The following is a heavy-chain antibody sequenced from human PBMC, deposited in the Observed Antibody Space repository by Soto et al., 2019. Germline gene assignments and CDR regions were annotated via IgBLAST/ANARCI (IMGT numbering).Heavy chain of an antibody. V-gene: IGHV4-59*01. Sequence: SEPLSLTCTVSGGSISSYYWSWIRQPPGKGLEWIGYIYYSGSTNYNPSLKSRVTISVDTSKNQFSLKLSSVTAADTAVYYCASRYCSSTSCYARGDAFDIWGQGTMVTVSS. D-gene: IGHD2-2*01. CDR2: IYYSGST. CDR1: GGSISSYY. J-gene: IGHJ3*02. CDR3: ASRYCSSTSCYARGDAFDI.